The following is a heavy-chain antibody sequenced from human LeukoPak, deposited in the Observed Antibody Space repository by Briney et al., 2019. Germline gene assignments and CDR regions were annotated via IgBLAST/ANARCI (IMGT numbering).Heavy chain of an antibody. Sequence: GGSLRLSCAASGFTVSSNYMSWVRQAPGKGLEWVSIIYTGGSTYYADSVKGRFTISRDNSKNTLYLQMNSLRVEDTAVYYCAKDRGIISDYWGQGTLVTVSS. D-gene: IGHD3-10*01. V-gene: IGHV3-66*01. CDR3: AKDRGIISDY. J-gene: IGHJ4*02. CDR2: IYTGGST. CDR1: GFTVSSNY.